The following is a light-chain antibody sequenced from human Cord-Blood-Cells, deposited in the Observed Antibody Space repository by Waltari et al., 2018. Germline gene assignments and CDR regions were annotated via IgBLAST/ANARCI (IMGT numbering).Light chain of an antibody. J-gene: IGKJ4*01. CDR1: PSVSYSSNNKNY. Sequence: ILMTQSPDSLAVSLGERATINCKSSPSVSYSSNNKNYLAWYQQKPGQPPKLLIYWASTRESGVPDRFSGSGSGTDFTLTISSLQAEDVAVYYCQQYYSTPLTFGGGTKVEIK. CDR3: QQYYSTPLT. V-gene: IGKV4-1*01. CDR2: WAS.